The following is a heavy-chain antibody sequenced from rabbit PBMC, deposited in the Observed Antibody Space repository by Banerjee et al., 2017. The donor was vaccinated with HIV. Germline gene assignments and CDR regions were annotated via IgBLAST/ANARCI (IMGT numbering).Heavy chain of an antibody. CDR2: INAVTGKA. CDR3: VRDTWAFNL. Sequence: QEQLVESGGGLVKPEGSLKLSCTASGFSFSNKAVMCWVRQAPGKGLEWIACINAVTGKAVYASWAKGRFTFSKTSSTTVTLQMTSLTAADTATYFCVRDTWAFNLWGQGTLVTVS. D-gene: IGHD3-1*01. CDR1: GFSFSNKAV. V-gene: IGHV1S45*01. J-gene: IGHJ4*01.